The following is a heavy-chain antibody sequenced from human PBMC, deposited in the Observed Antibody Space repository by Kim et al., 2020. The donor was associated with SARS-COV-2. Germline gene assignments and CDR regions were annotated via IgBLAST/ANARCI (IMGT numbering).Heavy chain of an antibody. Sequence: SETLSLTCTVSGGSIISSSYYWGWIRQPPGKGLEWIGSIYYSGSTYYNPSLKSRVTISVDTSKNQFSLKLSSVTAADTAVYYCARVTPDYYGSGIDVGRDVWGPGTTVTVSS. CDR2: IYYSGST. D-gene: IGHD3-10*01. J-gene: IGHJ6*02. CDR1: GGSIISSSYY. CDR3: ARVTPDYYGSGIDVGRDV. V-gene: IGHV4-39*01.